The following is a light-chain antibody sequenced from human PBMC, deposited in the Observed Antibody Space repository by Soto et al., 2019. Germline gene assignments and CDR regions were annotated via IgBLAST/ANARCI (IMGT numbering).Light chain of an antibody. V-gene: IGKV3D-15*01. CDR3: QQYNEWPPIT. CDR1: QSVSSY. CDR2: GAS. J-gene: IGKJ5*01. Sequence: ERVMTQSPDTMSASPVERVTVYCRVSQSVSSYLAWFQQKPGQAPRLPIYGASSRATGIPARFSGSGSGTEFALTISSLQSEDFGVYYCQQYNEWPPITLGQATRLEI.